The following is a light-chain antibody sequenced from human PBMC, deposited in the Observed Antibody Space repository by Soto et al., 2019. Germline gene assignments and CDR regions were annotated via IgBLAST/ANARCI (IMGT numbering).Light chain of an antibody. CDR3: QEYKSYSYT. CDR2: DAS. CDR1: ESISNW. V-gene: IGKV1-5*01. Sequence: DIQMTQSPSILSASVGDRVAITCRAGESISNWLAWYQQKPGKAPKVLIYDASRLQSGVPQRFSGSGSGTGFTLTISSLQADDMATYYCQEYKSYSYTFGQGTNLEI. J-gene: IGKJ2*01.